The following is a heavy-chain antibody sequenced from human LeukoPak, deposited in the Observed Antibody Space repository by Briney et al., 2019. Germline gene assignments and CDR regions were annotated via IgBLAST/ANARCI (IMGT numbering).Heavy chain of an antibody. Sequence: ASVKVSCKASGYTFTGCYIHWVRQAPGQGLEWMGRINCNGGGTSYAQKFQGRVTMARDTSISTAYMELDRLTSDDTAVYYCARDYGPYPGCSWFDPWGQGTLVTVSS. V-gene: IGHV1-2*06. CDR3: ARDYGPYPGCSWFDP. J-gene: IGHJ5*02. D-gene: IGHD2-21*01. CDR2: INCNGGGT. CDR1: GYTFTGCY.